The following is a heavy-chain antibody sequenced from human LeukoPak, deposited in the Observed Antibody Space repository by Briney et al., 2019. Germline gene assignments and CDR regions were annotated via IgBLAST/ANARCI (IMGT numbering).Heavy chain of an antibody. CDR1: GGSFSGYY. Sequence: SETLSLTCAVYGGSFSGYYWSWIRQPLGKGLEWIGEINHSGSTNYNPSLKSRVTISVDTSKNQFSLKLSSVTAADTAVYYCARGILLRYFDWSYYYYYMDVWGKGTTVTVSS. CDR3: ARGILLRYFDWSYYYYYMDV. CDR2: INHSGST. V-gene: IGHV4-34*01. D-gene: IGHD3-9*01. J-gene: IGHJ6*03.